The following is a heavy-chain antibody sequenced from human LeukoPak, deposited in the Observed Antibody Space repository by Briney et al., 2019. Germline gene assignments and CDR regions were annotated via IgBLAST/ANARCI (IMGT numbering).Heavy chain of an antibody. D-gene: IGHD1-7*01. V-gene: IGHV4-61*08. CDR2: IYYSGST. Sequence: SETLSLTCTVSGGSISSGGYYWSWIRQPPGKGLEWIGYIYYSGSTNYNPSLKSRVTISVDTSKNQFSLKLSSVTAADTAVYYCASGWNYPVYYYMDVWGKGTTVTVSS. CDR3: ASGWNYPVYYYMDV. J-gene: IGHJ6*03. CDR1: GGSISSGGYY.